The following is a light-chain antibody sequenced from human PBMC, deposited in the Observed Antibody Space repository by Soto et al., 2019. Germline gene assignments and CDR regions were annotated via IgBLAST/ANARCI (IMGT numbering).Light chain of an antibody. Sequence: DIQMTQSPSTLFASVGDRVTIARRASQNISPWLAWYQQKPGKAPKLLIYGASSLEGGVPSRFSGSGSGRDFTLTISSLLPEDFATYYCQQYSNSVTFGQGTKVEIK. V-gene: IGKV1-5*01. CDR3: QQYSNSVT. CDR1: QNISPW. J-gene: IGKJ1*01. CDR2: GAS.